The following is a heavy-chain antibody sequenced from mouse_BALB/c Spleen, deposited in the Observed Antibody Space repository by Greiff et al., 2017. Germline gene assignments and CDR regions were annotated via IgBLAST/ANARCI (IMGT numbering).Heavy chain of an antibody. V-gene: IGHV1-9*01. CDR2: ILPGSGST. D-gene: IGHD2-14*01. Sequence: QVQLQQSGAELMKPGASVKISCKATGYTFSSYWIEWVKQRPGHGLEWIGEILPGSGSTNYNEKFKGKATFTADTSSNTAYMQLSSLTSEDSAVYYCASGYPYYYAMDYWGQGTSVTVSS. CDR3: ASGYPYYYAMDY. CDR1: GYTFSSYW. J-gene: IGHJ4*01.